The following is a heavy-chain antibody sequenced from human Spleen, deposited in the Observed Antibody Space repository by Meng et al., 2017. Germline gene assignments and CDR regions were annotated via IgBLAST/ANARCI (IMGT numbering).Heavy chain of an antibody. CDR3: RLAYCMGDCVDY. V-gene: IGHV4-34*01. CDR2: INHSGST. CDR1: GGSFSAYD. J-gene: IGHJ4*02. Sequence: QVQVQQWGAGLLKPSETLSLTCAFYGGSFSAYDWSWIRQPPGKGLEWLGQINHSGSTNDNPSLKSRVTISIDTSRNQLSLKLSPVTAADTAVYYCRLAYCMGDCVDYWGQGTLVTASS. D-gene: IGHD2-21*01.